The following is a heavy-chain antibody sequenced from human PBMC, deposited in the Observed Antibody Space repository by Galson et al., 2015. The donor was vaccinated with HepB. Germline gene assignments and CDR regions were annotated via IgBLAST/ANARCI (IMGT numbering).Heavy chain of an antibody. CDR1: GFTFSSYN. V-gene: IGHV3-48*01. D-gene: IGHD3-22*01. CDR2: ISGTSSTI. CDR3: ARDEDYYDSSGYYYVRYFDY. J-gene: IGHJ4*02. Sequence: SLRLTCAASGFTFSSYNMNWVRQAPGKGLAWVSYISGTSSTIYYADSVKGRFTISRDNAKNSLYLQMSSLRAEDTAVYYCARDEDYYDSSGYYYVRYFDYWGQGTLVTVSS.